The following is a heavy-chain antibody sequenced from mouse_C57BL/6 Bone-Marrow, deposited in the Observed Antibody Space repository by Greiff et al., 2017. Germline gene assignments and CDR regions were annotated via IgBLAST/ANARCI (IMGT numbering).Heavy chain of an antibody. CDR2: ISDGGSYT. Sequence: EVMLVESGGGLVKPGGSLKLSCAASGFTFSSYAMSWVRQTPEKRLEWVATISDGGSYTYYPDNVKGRFTISRDNAKNNLYLQMSHLKSEDTAMYYCAREPFFYYYGSSYVENWYFDVWGTGTTVTVSS. V-gene: IGHV5-4*01. CDR1: GFTFSSYA. CDR3: AREPFFYYYGSSYVENWYFDV. J-gene: IGHJ1*03. D-gene: IGHD1-1*01.